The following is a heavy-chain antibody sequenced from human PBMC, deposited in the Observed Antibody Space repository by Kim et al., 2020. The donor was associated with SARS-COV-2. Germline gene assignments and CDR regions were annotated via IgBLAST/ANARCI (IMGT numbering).Heavy chain of an antibody. CDR1: GGSFSGYY. CDR2: INHSGST. J-gene: IGHJ4*01. D-gene: IGHD3-9*01. CDR3: ARGGHNVRSFDWLRFDY. Sequence: SETLSLTCAVYGGSFSGYYWSWIRQPPGQGLEWNGEINHSGSTNYNPSLKSRVTISVDTSKNKFSLNLSSETATATAVYYCARGGHNVRSFDWLRFDYWG. V-gene: IGHV4-34*01.